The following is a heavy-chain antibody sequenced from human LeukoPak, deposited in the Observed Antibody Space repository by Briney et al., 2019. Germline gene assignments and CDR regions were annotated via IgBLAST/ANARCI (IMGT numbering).Heavy chain of an antibody. CDR3: ARRQAEQLVSHYYYMDV. Sequence: SETLSLTCTVSGGSISSYYWSWIRQPAGKGLEWIGRIYTSGSTNYNPSLKSRVTISVDKSKNQFSLKLSPVTAADTAVYYCARRQAEQLVSHYYYMDVWGKGTTVTVSS. CDR1: GGSISSYY. CDR2: IYTSGST. J-gene: IGHJ6*03. V-gene: IGHV4-4*07. D-gene: IGHD6-6*01.